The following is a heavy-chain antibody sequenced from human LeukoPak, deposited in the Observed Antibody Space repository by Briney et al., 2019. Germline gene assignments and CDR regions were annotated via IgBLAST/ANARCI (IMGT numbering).Heavy chain of an antibody. CDR2: IYYSGST. V-gene: IGHV4-31*03. CDR3: ARAVAGTAGVVL. Sequence: SETLSLTCTVSGGSISSGGYYWSWIRQHPGKGLEWLGYIYYSGSTYYNPSLKSRVTISVDTSKNQFSLKLSSVTAADTAVYYCARAVAGTAGVVLWGQGTLVTVSS. J-gene: IGHJ4*02. CDR1: GGSISSGGYY. D-gene: IGHD6-19*01.